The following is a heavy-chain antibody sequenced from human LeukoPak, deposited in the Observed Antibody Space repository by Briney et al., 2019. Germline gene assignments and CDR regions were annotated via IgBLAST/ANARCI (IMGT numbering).Heavy chain of an antibody. CDR2: ISGSGGST. D-gene: IGHD1-26*01. CDR1: GFTFSSYW. CDR3: AKAQYSGSYAYFDC. J-gene: IGHJ4*02. V-gene: IGHV3-23*01. Sequence: GGSLRLSCAASGFTFSSYWMSWVRQAPGKGLEWVSGISGSGGSTKYADSVKGRFTISRDNSKNSLYLQMNSHRAEDTAVYYCAKAQYSGSYAYFDCWGQGTLVTVSS.